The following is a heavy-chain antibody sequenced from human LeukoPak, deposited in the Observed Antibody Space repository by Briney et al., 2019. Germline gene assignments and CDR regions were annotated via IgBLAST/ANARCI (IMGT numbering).Heavy chain of an antibody. D-gene: IGHD1-7*01. CDR3: ARDVTGTSSFDI. CDR1: GGSINSARYY. J-gene: IGHJ3*02. CDR2: IYYTGST. V-gene: IGHV4-31*03. Sequence: SQTLSLTCTVSGGSINSARYYWSWIRQHPGKGLEWIGYIYYTGSTYYNPSLKSRVAISVDTSKNQLSLKLNSVTAADTAVYYCARDVTGTSSFDIWGQGTLVTVSS.